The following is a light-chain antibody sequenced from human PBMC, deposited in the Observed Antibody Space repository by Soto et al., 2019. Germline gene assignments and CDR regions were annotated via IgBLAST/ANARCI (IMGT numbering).Light chain of an antibody. J-gene: IGKJ1*01. CDR3: QQYHSWPA. CDR1: QSVFSS. V-gene: IGKV3-15*01. Sequence: EIVMTQSPATLSVSLGGRVTLSCRASQSVFSSLACYQQKPGQAPRLLIYGAATRPIGIPARFRGSGSGTEFTITISCLQSEDCAVYYCQQYHSWPAFGLGTRVEIK. CDR2: GAA.